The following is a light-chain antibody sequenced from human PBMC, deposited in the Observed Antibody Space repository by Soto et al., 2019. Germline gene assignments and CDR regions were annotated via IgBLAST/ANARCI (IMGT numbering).Light chain of an antibody. V-gene: IGKV1-5*03. Sequence: DIQMTQSPSTLSASVGDRVTITCRASQSISSWLAWCQQKPGKDPNLLIYKASSLESGFASRFSGSGSQTGFTLPIRSLQPDDFTTYYCHLYNSYPLTFGGGTKVEIK. CDR3: HLYNSYPLT. CDR1: QSISSW. J-gene: IGKJ4*01. CDR2: KAS.